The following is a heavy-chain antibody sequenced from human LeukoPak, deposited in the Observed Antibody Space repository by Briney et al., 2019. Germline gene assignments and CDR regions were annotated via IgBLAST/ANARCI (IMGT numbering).Heavy chain of an antibody. V-gene: IGHV4-34*01. D-gene: IGHD3-22*01. CDR2: ISHSGST. J-gene: IGHJ4*02. CDR3: ARGGYYYDSSGYYYPGTFDY. Sequence: ASETLSLTCAVYGGSFSGYYWSWIRQPPGKGLEWIGEISHSGSTNYNPSLKSRVTISVDTSKNQFSLKLSSVTAADTAVYYCARGGYYYDSSGYYYPGTFDYWGQGTLVTVSS. CDR1: GGSFSGYY.